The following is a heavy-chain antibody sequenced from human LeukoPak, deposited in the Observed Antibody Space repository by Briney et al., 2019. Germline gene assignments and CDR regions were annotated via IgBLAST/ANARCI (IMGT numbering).Heavy chain of an antibody. J-gene: IGHJ4*02. CDR2: IYYSGST. CDR1: GGSISSYY. V-gene: IGHV4-59*01. D-gene: IGHD3-10*01. CDR3: ARLRGSLPPYFDY. Sequence: PSETLSLTCTVSGGSISSYYWSWIRQPPGKGLEWIGYIYYSGSTNYNPSLKSRVTISVDTSKNQFSLKLSSMTAADTAVYYCARLRGSLPPYFDYWGQGTLVTVSS.